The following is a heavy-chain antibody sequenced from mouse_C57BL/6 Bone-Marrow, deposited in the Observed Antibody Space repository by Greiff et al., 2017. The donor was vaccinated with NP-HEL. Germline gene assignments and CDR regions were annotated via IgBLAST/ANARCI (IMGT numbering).Heavy chain of an antibody. D-gene: IGHD1-1*01. V-gene: IGHV1-81*01. J-gene: IGHJ3*01. Sequence: QVQLQQSGAELARPGASVKLSCKASGYTFTSYGISWVKQRTGQGLEWIGEIYPRSGNTYYNEKFKGKATLTADKSSSTAYMELRSRTSEDAAVYFCARWEDYYGRAYWGQGTLVTVSA. CDR3: ARWEDYYGRAY. CDR2: IYPRSGNT. CDR1: GYTFTSYG.